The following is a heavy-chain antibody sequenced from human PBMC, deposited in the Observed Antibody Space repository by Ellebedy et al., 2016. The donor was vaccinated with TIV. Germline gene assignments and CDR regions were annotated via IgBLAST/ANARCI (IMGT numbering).Heavy chain of an antibody. CDR2: TYAGGTT. V-gene: IGHV3-53*01. Sequence: GGSLRLSXAVSGFTVSSNYMSWVRQAPGRGLEWVSVTYAGGTTDYVASVKGRFSISRDTSKNTLFLQMNSLRADDTAIYYCAVGRPNYGDFPSWGQGTLVTVSS. D-gene: IGHD4-17*01. CDR1: GFTVSSNY. J-gene: IGHJ5*02. CDR3: AVGRPNYGDFPS.